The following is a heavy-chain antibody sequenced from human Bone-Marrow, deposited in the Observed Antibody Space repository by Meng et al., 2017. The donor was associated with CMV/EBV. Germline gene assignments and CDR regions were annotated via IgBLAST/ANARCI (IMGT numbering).Heavy chain of an antibody. CDR3: ATDPDYSTYYYHGMDV. CDR1: GGTFSSYT. CDR2: IIPILGIA. V-gene: IGHV1-69*04. J-gene: IGHJ6*02. Sequence: SVKVSCKASGGTFSSYTISWVRQAPGQGLEWMGRIIPILGIANYAQKFQGRVTITADKSTSTAYMELSSLRSEDTAVYYCATDPDYSTYYYHGMDVWGQGTTVTVSS. D-gene: IGHD4-11*01.